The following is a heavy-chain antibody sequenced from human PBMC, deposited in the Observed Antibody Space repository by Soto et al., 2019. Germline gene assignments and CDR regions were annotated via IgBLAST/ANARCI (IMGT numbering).Heavy chain of an antibody. J-gene: IGHJ4*02. V-gene: IGHV3-74*01. D-gene: IGHD1-1*01. Sequence: GGSLRLSCAASGFTFSSYWMHWVRQAPGKGLVWVSRISSDGSSTGYADSVKGRFTISRDNAKNTLYLQMNSLRAEDTAVYYWARAGTGADYWGQGTLVTVSS. CDR2: ISSDGSST. CDR1: GFTFSSYW. CDR3: ARAGTGADY.